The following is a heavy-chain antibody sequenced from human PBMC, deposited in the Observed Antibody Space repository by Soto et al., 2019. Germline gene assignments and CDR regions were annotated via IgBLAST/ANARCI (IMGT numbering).Heavy chain of an antibody. V-gene: IGHV3-30*03. J-gene: IGHJ6*02. CDR1: GFTFSSYG. Sequence: GGSLRLSCAASGFTFSSYGMHWVRQAPGKGLEWVAVISYDGGNKYYADSVKGRFTISRDNSKNTLYLQMNSLRAEDTAVYYCAIGGWELPLMAYYYYYGMDVWGQGTTVTVSS. CDR3: AIGGWELPLMAYYYYYGMDV. D-gene: IGHD1-26*01. CDR2: ISYDGGNK.